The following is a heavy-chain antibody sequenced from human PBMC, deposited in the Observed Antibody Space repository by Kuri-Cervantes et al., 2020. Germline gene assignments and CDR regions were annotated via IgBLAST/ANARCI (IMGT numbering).Heavy chain of an antibody. V-gene: IGHV3-7*01. CDR2: IKQDGSEK. D-gene: IGHD3-3*01. CDR3: AREENDFWIAGFDY. CDR1: GFTFSNYN. Sequence: LSLTCAASGFTFSNYNMNWVRQAPGKGLEWVANIKQDGSEKYYVDSVKGRFTISRDNAKNSLYLQMNSLRAEDTAVYYCAREENDFWIAGFDYWGQGTLVTVSS. J-gene: IGHJ4*02.